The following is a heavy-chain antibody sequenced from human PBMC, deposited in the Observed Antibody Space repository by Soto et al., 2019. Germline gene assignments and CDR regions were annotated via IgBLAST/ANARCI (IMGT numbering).Heavy chain of an antibody. CDR2: IIPIFGTA. CDR1: GGTFSSYA. J-gene: IGHJ6*02. CDR3: ARPSYVHCSGGSCLRYYYGMDV. Sequence: GPSVKVSCKASGGTFSSYAISWVRQAPGQGLEWMGGIIPIFGTANYAQKFQGRVTITADESTSTAYMELSSLRSEDTAVYYCARPSYVHCSGGSCLRYYYGMDVWGQGTTVTVSS. V-gene: IGHV1-69*13. D-gene: IGHD2-15*01.